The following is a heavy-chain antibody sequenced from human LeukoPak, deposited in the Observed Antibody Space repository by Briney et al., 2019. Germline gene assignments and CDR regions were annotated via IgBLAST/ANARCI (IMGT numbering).Heavy chain of an antibody. CDR3: AREESGGFFDY. V-gene: IGHV1-46*01. J-gene: IGHJ4*02. CDR1: VYTFSNYY. Sequence: ASVKVSCKTSVYTFSNYYMHWVRQAPGQGLEWMGLIVPAGTNTNYAQKFRGRVTVTRDTSTTTVYMELSSLSYEDTAVYYCAREESGGFFDYWGQGTLVTVSS. CDR2: IVPAGTNT. D-gene: IGHD2-8*02.